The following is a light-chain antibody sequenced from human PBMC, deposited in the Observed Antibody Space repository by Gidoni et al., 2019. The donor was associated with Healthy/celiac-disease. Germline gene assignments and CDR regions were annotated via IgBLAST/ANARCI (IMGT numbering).Light chain of an antibody. V-gene: IGKV4-1*01. Sequence: TLGERATINCKSSQSVLSSSNNKNYLNWYQQKAGQPPKLLFYWASTRESGVPDRFSGGGSGTDFTLTISSLQAEDVAVYYCQSRLTFGGGTKVEIK. CDR3: QSRLT. CDR1: QSVLSSSNNKNY. CDR2: WAS. J-gene: IGKJ4*01.